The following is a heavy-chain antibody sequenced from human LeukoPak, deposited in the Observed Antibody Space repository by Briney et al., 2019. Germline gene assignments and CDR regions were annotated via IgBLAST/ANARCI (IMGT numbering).Heavy chain of an antibody. CDR2: IKQDGSEK. D-gene: IGHD4-17*01. CDR3: ARVYSVTTPAY. Sequence: HPGGSLRLSCAASGFTLSSHWMSWVRQAPGKGLEWVANIKQDGSEKYYVDSVKGRFTISRDNAKNSLYLQMNSLRAEDTAVYYCARVYSVTTPAYWGQGTLVTVSS. J-gene: IGHJ4*02. CDR1: GFTLSSHW. V-gene: IGHV3-7*01.